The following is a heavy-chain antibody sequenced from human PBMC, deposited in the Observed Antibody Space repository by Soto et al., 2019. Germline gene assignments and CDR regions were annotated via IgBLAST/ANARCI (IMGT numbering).Heavy chain of an antibody. CDR1: GYTFSSYA. CDR3: ARDNYGPLDY. D-gene: IGHD3-10*01. V-gene: IGHV1-2*02. J-gene: IGHJ4*02. Sequence: GASVKVSCKASGYTFSSYAMHWVRQAPGQRLEWMGWVDPNSGGTRDAQNFQGRVTMTRDTYTSTVYMELNWLRSDDTALYYCARDNYGPLDYWGQGTLVTVSS. CDR2: VDPNSGGT.